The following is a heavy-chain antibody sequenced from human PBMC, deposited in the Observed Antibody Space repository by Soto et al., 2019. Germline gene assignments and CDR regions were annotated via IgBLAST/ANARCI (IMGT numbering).Heavy chain of an antibody. J-gene: IGHJ6*02. Sequence: QVTLKESGPALVKPTETLTLTCTVSGFSLTTGKMGVSWIRQPPGKALEWLAHIFSDNERSYNTSLQGRLTISKDTSGSQVVLSMTNVDPVHTATYYCARMNVDSYQFYYAMDVWGQGTTVTVSS. V-gene: IGHV2-26*01. CDR1: GFSLTTGKMG. CDR3: ARMNVDSYQFYYAMDV. CDR2: IFSDNER. D-gene: IGHD4-17*01.